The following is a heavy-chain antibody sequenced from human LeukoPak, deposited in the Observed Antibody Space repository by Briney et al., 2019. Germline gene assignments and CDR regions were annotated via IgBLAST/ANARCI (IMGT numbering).Heavy chain of an antibody. CDR3: TRDPPVASAPGYFDS. CDR2: IIPIFGTT. Sequence: ASVKISCKPSGGTFSNYAVAWVRQAAGQGLEWMGQIIPIFGTTSYAPKFQGRVTLTADEVTTTAYMELRSLTSEDTAVYYRTRDPPVASAPGYFDSWGQGSLVTVSS. V-gene: IGHV1-69*01. J-gene: IGHJ4*02. CDR1: GGTFSNYA. D-gene: IGHD2-15*01.